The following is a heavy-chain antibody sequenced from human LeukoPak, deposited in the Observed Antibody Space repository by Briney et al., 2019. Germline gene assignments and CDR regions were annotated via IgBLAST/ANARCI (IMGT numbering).Heavy chain of an antibody. CDR3: ARATYRYSSGWYQVDY. Sequence: ASVKVSCKASGYTFTSYYMHWVRQAPGQGLEWVGIINPSGGSTSYAQKFQGRVTMTRDTSTSTVYMELSSLRSEDTAVYYCARATYRYSSGWYQVDYWGQGTLVTVSS. D-gene: IGHD6-19*01. CDR2: INPSGGST. CDR1: GYTFTSYY. V-gene: IGHV1-46*01. J-gene: IGHJ4*02.